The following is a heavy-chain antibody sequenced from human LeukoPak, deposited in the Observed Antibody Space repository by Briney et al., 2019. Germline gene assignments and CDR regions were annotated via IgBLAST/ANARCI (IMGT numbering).Heavy chain of an antibody. CDR3: VKGVVVVTARAFDY. J-gene: IGHJ4*02. CDR1: GFTFSSYA. V-gene: IGHV3-64D*06. CDR2: ISINGGST. D-gene: IGHD2-21*02. Sequence: PGESLTLSCSASGFTFSSYAMHWVRQAQRKGLEYVSAISINGGSTYYADSVKGGFTISRDNSKNTLYPQMSSLRAEDTAVYYCVKGVVVVTARAFDYGGQGTLVTVSS.